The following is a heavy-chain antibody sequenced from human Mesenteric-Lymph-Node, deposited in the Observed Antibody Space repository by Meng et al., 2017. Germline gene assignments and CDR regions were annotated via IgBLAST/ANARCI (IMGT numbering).Heavy chain of an antibody. J-gene: IGHJ4*02. D-gene: IGHD1-14*01. CDR3: ARDPTGGEDHQRV. Sequence: QGRRQESGPGLVKPSGTLSPTCAVSGGSISSSNWWSWVRQPPGKGLEWIGKIYHSGITIYNPSLKSRVTMSVDNSKNQFSLKLNSMTAADTAVYYCARDPTGGEDHQRVWGQGTLVTVSS. V-gene: IGHV4-4*02. CDR2: IYHSGIT. CDR1: GGSISSSNW.